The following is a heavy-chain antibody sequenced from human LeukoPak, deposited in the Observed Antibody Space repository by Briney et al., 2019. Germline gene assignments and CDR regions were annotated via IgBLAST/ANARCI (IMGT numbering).Heavy chain of an antibody. J-gene: IGHJ6*03. D-gene: IGHD5-18*01. CDR2: IYYSGST. Sequence: SETLSLTCTVSGGSISSSSYYWSWIRQPPGKGLEWIGYIYYSGSTNYNPSLKSRVTISVDTSKNQFSPKLSSVTAADTAVYYCARDRPAMVYNDYYYYMDVWGKGTTVTVSS. V-gene: IGHV4-61*01. CDR3: ARDRPAMVYNDYYYYMDV. CDR1: GGSISSSSYY.